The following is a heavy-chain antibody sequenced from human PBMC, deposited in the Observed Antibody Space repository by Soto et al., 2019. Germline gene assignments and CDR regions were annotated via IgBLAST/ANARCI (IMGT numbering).Heavy chain of an antibody. D-gene: IGHD2-2*01. CDR2: INHSGST. Sequence: SETLSLTCAVYGGSFSGYYWSWIRQPPGKGLEWIGEINHSGSTNYNPSLKSRVTISVDTSKNQFSLKLSSVTAADTAVYYCARGRSETGDIVVVPAAIFMDVWGKGTTVTVSS. CDR1: GGSFSGYY. J-gene: IGHJ6*03. V-gene: IGHV4-34*01. CDR3: ARGRSETGDIVVVPAAIFMDV.